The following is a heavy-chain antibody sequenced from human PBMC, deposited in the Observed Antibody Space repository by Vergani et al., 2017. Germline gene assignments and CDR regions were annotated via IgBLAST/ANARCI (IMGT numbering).Heavy chain of an antibody. CDR1: GGSISSSSYY. D-gene: IGHD5-18*01. CDR3: ASARKTAMGRPDAFDI. CDR2: IYYSGST. Sequence: QLQLQESGPGLVKPSETLSLTCTVSGGSISSSSYYWGWIRQPPGKGLEWIGSIYYSGSTYYNPSLKSRVTISVDTSKNQFSLKVSSVTAADTAVYYCASARKTAMGRPDAFDIWGQGTMVTVSS. V-gene: IGHV4-39*01. J-gene: IGHJ3*02.